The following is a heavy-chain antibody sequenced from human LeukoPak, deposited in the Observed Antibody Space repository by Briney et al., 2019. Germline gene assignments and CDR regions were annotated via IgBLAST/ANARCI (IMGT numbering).Heavy chain of an antibody. Sequence: PSETLSLACAVSGYSISSGYYWGWLRQPPGKGLEWIGSIYHSGSAYYNPSLKSRVTISVDTSKNQFSLKLSSVTAADTAVYYCARDGSSTRWYLYWGQGALVTVSS. CDR3: ARDGSSTRWYLY. V-gene: IGHV4-38-2*02. CDR1: GYSISSGYY. D-gene: IGHD2-2*01. J-gene: IGHJ4*02. CDR2: IYHSGSA.